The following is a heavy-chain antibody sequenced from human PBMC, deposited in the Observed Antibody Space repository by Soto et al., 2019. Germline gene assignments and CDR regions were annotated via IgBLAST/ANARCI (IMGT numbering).Heavy chain of an antibody. CDR3: ARFHVPYYYGMDV. D-gene: IGHD3-16*01. Sequence: GGPLRLSCAPSGFTFSSYWMSWVRQAPGKGLEWVANIKQDGSEKYYVDSVKGRFTISRDNAKNSLYLQMNSLRAEDTAVYYCARFHVPYYYGMDVWGQGTTVTGSS. CDR1: GFTFSSYW. CDR2: IKQDGSEK. J-gene: IGHJ6*02. V-gene: IGHV3-7*01.